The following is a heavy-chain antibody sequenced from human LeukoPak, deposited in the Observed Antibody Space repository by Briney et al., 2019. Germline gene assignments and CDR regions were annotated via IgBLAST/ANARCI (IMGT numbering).Heavy chain of an antibody. CDR1: GFTFSSYG. V-gene: IGHV3-23*01. CDR3: AIDPADYYETNSLDF. D-gene: IGHD3-22*01. Sequence: GGSXRLSCAASGFTFSSYGMHWFRQAPGKGLEWVSTINKGGENTHYADSVKGRFIISRDNSKNTVYLQVSSLRAEDTALYYCAIDPADYYETNSLDFWGQGTPVTVSS. J-gene: IGHJ4*02. CDR2: INKGGENT.